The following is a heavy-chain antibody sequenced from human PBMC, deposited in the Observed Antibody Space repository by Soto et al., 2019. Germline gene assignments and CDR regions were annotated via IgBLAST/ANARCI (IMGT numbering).Heavy chain of an antibody. J-gene: IGHJ4*02. CDR3: ASRYLESCSSAGCAAPYDF. CDR1: GFTFSTYW. D-gene: IGHD2-2*01. V-gene: IGHV3-7*05. Sequence: EVQLVESGGGLVQHGGSLRLSCAASGFTFSTYWMSWVRQAPGKGLEWVANIKQDGSEKYYVDSVKGRFTIPRDNTKKSLYLQIDSLRAEDTGVYYCASRYLESCSSAGCAAPYDFWGQGTLVTVSS. CDR2: IKQDGSEK.